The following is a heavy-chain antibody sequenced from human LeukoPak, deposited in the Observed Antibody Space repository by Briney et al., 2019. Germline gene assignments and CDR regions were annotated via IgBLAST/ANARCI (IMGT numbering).Heavy chain of an antibody. CDR3: AKDRVVAALYYYYYMDV. D-gene: IGHD2-15*01. J-gene: IGHJ6*03. CDR2: IRYDGSNK. Sequence: GGSLRLSCAASGFTFSSHSMNWVRQAPGRGLEWVAFIRYDGSNKYYADSVKGRFTISRDNSKNTLYLQMNSLRAEGTAVYYCAKDRVVAALYYYYYMDVWGKGTTVTVSS. CDR1: GFTFSSHS. V-gene: IGHV3-30*02.